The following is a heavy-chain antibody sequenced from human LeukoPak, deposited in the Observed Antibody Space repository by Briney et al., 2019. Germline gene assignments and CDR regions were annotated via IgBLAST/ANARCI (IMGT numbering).Heavy chain of an antibody. CDR2: IIPIFGTA. CDR3: ARDHPRRYGSGSYPLDY. Sequence: SVKVSCKASGYTFTGYYFHWVRQAPGQGLEWMGGIIPIFGTANYAQKFQGRVTITADESTSTAYMELSSLRSEDTAVYYCARDHPRRYGSGSYPLDYWGQGTLVTVSS. J-gene: IGHJ4*02. D-gene: IGHD3-10*01. V-gene: IGHV1-69*13. CDR1: GYTFTGYY.